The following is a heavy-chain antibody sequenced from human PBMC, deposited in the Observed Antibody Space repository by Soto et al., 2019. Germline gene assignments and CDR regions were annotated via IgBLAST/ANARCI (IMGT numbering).Heavy chain of an antibody. Sequence: ASVKVSCKASGYTFTNYHIHWVRQAPGQSLEWMTRINAGNGDTRYSQKFQGRLTVTRDTSASTIYMELSSLTSEDTAIYYCARQKDSSSSYFDSWGQGTLVTVSS. CDR1: GYTFTNYH. CDR3: ARQKDSSSSYFDS. D-gene: IGHD6-6*01. J-gene: IGHJ4*02. CDR2: INAGNGDT. V-gene: IGHV1-3*01.